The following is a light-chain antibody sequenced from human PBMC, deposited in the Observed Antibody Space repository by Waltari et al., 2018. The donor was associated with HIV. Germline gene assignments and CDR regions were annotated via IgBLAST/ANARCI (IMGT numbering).Light chain of an antibody. J-gene: IGKJ3*01. CDR3: QQSYSVPFT. Sequence: DIQMTQSTSSLSASVGDRVTIACRASQSIATYLNWYHQKPGKAPKLVIYATSALQSGVPSRFSGSGSGTDFTLTIGSLQPEDFGTYYCQQSYSVPFTFGPGTKVDIK. V-gene: IGKV1-39*01. CDR1: QSIATY. CDR2: ATS.